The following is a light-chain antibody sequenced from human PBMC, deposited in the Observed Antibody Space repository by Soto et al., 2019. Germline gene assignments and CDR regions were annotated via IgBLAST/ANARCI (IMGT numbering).Light chain of an antibody. CDR1: SSDVGKYNF. V-gene: IGLV2-11*01. J-gene: IGLJ1*01. CDR2: DVH. CDR3: ASYADIYTSV. Sequence: QSVLTLPRSVSGSPGHSVAISCTGTSSDVGKYNFVSWYQQHPGTAPKLIIYDVHRRPSGVPDRFSGSKSGNTASLTISGLQSEDEADYFLASYADIYTSVFGSGTTVTVL.